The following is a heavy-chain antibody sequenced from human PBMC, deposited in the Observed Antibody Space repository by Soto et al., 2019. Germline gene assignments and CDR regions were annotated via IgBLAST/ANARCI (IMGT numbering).Heavy chain of an antibody. Sequence: GGSLRLSCAASGFTFSSYAMSWVRQAPGEGLEWVSAISGDGSRTYYADSVEGRFTISRDKSKNTLYLQMDSLRAEDTAVYYCAKEKGHSLPFDCWGQGTLVTVSS. CDR1: GFTFSSYA. CDR3: AKEKGHSLPFDC. CDR2: ISGDGSRT. J-gene: IGHJ4*02. D-gene: IGHD2-15*01. V-gene: IGHV3-23*01.